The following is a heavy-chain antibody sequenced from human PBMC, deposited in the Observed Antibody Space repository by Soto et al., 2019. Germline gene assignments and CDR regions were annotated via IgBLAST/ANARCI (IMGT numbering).Heavy chain of an antibody. V-gene: IGHV3-30-3*01. D-gene: IGHD3-10*01. Sequence: ESGGGVVQPGRSLRLSCAASGFTFSNYPMHWVRQVPGKGLEWVALVSFDGDFKNYADSVKGRLTISRDNSKKTLYLHMNNLRPEDTAIYYCARDPPPPITFDAFDLWGHGTMVTVSS. CDR2: VSFDGDFK. J-gene: IGHJ3*01. CDR3: ARDPPPPITFDAFDL. CDR1: GFTFSNYP.